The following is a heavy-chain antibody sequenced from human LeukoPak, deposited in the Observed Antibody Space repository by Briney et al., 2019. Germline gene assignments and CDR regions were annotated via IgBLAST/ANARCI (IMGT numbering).Heavy chain of an antibody. CDR2: ISAYNGNT. V-gene: IGHV1-18*01. CDR3: ARGAGTFSTEGYYYYPSGMDV. CDR1: GYTFTSYG. D-gene: IGHD1-7*01. J-gene: IGHJ6*02. Sequence: ASVKVSCKASGYTFTSYGISWVRQAPGQGLEWMGWISAYNGNTNYAQKLQGRVTMTTDTSTSTAYMELMSLISDDTAVYSCARGAGTFSTEGYYYYPSGMDVWGQGTTVTVSS.